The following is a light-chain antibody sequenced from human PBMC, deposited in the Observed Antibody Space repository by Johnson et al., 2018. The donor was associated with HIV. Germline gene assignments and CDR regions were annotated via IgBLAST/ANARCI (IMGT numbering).Light chain of an antibody. V-gene: IGLV1-51*02. CDR1: SSNIGNNY. CDR2: ENN. J-gene: IGLJ1*01. Sequence: QSVLTQPPSVSAAPGQKVTISCSGSSSNIGNNYVSCYRRLPGTAPKLLIYENNKRPSGIPYRFPGSKSGTSATLGITGLQPGDEADYYCGTWDSSLSVNYVFGTGTKVTVL. CDR3: GTWDSSLSVNYV.